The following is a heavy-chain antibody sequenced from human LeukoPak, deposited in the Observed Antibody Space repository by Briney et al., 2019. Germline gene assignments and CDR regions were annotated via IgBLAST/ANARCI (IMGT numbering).Heavy chain of an antibody. V-gene: IGHV3-30*18. CDR3: AKTLRYFDWLALDY. CDR2: ISYDGSNK. D-gene: IGHD3-9*01. J-gene: IGHJ4*02. CDR1: GFTFSSYS. Sequence: GGSLRLSCAASGFTFSSYSMNWVRQAPGKGLEWVAVISYDGSNKYYADSVKGRFTISRDNSKNTLYLQMNSLRAEDTAVYYCAKTLRYFDWLALDYWGQGTLVTVSS.